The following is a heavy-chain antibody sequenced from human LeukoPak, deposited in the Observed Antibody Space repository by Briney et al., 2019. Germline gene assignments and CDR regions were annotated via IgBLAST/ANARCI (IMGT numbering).Heavy chain of an antibody. Sequence: SETLSLTCAVSGDSISDYDWSWIRQPTGKGLEWIGHIHTSGSTNYNPSLKSRITMSVDTSKNQFSLRLSSVTAADTAVYYCATRYGSNWYFDYWGQGTLVTVSS. D-gene: IGHD6-13*01. J-gene: IGHJ4*02. V-gene: IGHV4-4*07. CDR1: GDSISDYD. CDR3: ATRYGSNWYFDY. CDR2: IHTSGST.